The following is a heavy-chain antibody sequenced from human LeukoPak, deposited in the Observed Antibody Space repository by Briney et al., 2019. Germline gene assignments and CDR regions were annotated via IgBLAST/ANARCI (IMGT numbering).Heavy chain of an antibody. CDR3: AKDFLSEVYSDYMDV. CDR2: TSWNSGSI. CDR1: GFTFDDYA. Sequence: GGSLRLSCAASGFTFDDYAMHWVRQAPGKGLEWVSGTSWNSGSIGYADSVKGRFTISRDNAKNSLYLQMNSLRAEDTALYYCAKDFLSEVYSDYMDVWGKGTTVTVSS. D-gene: IGHD2-21*01. V-gene: IGHV3-9*01. J-gene: IGHJ6*03.